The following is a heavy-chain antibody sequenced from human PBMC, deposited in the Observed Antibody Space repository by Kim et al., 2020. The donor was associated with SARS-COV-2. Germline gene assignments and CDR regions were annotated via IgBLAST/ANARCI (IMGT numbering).Heavy chain of an antibody. D-gene: IGHD3-9*01. J-gene: IGHJ5*02. V-gene: IGHV4-59*01. CDR3: ARDRPVLRYVDWPSGWFDP. Sequence: SRVTISVDTSKNQFSLKLSSVTAADTAVYYCARDRPVLRYVDWPSGWFDPWGQGTLVTVSS.